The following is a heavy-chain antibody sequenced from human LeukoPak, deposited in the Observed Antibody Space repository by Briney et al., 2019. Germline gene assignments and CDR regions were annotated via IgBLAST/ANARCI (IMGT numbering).Heavy chain of an antibody. J-gene: IGHJ5*02. V-gene: IGHV1-8*01. CDR1: GYTFTTYD. CDR2: MNPDSGIT. CDR3: ARKGLLGSGKPWFDP. D-gene: IGHD2-15*01. Sequence: GASVKVSCKASGYTFTTYDINWVRQAAGQGLEWMGWMNPDSGITSSAQMFPGRVTMTTNTCISTAYMELTGLRSEDTAMYFCARKGLLGSGKPWFDPWGQGTLVTVSS.